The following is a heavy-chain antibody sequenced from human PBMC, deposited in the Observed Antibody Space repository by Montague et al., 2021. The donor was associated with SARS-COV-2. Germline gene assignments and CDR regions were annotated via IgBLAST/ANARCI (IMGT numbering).Heavy chain of an antibody. V-gene: IGHV4-39*02. D-gene: IGHD1-1*01. CDR1: GGSISSSSYY. CDR2: IYYSGTT. J-gene: IGHJ2*01. Sequence: SETLSLTCTVSGGSISSSSYYWGWIRQPPGKGPEWIGSIYYSGTTXYKPSLRSRVTMSVDTSKNQFSLRLSSVTAADTAVFYCAREDAGDWYFGLWGRGTLVTVSS. CDR3: AREDAGDWYFGL.